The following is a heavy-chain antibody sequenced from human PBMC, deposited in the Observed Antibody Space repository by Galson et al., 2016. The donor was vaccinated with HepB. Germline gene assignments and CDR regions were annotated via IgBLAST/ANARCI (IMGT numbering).Heavy chain of an antibody. V-gene: IGHV5-51*03. Sequence: QSGAEVKKPGESLKISCKGSGYSFTTYWIAWVRQMPGKGLKWMGVIYPGDSDTRYSPSFQGQVTISADKSTSTAYLQWSSLKASDSAMYYCASPVSGSFWDWGQGTLVTVSS. J-gene: IGHJ4*02. CDR2: IYPGDSDT. CDR3: ASPVSGSFWD. D-gene: IGHD3-10*01. CDR1: GYSFTTYW.